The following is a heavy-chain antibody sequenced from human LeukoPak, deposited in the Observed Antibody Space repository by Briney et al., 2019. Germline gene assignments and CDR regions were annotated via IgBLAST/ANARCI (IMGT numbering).Heavy chain of an antibody. CDR1: GYTFTSYG. D-gene: IGHD6-13*01. J-gene: IGHJ4*02. CDR3: ARVRQQLVLSGYYFDY. Sequence: ASVKVSCKASGYTFTSYGISWVRQAPGQGLEWMGWISAYNGNTNYAQKLQGRVTMTTDTSTSTAYMELRSLRSDDTAVYYCARVRQQLVLSGYYFDYWSQGTLVTVSS. CDR2: ISAYNGNT. V-gene: IGHV1-18*01.